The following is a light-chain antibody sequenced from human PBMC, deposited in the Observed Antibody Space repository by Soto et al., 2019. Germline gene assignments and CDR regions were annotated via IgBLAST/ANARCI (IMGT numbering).Light chain of an antibody. CDR1: SADVGGYNR. CDR2: EGT. V-gene: IGLV2-23*03. J-gene: IGLJ2*01. Sequence: SAPTQPASVSGSPGQSITISCTGSSADVGGYNRVSWYQQHPGKAPKLLIYEGTKRPSGVSNRFSASKSGNTASLTISGLQAEDEADYFCCSFAGGRTFRFGGGTKVTVL. CDR3: CSFAGGRTFR.